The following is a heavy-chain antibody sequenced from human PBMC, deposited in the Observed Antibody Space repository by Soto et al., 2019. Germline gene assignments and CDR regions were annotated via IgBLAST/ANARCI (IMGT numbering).Heavy chain of an antibody. J-gene: IGHJ4*02. V-gene: IGHV1-24*01. CDR3: ATEQNYYDSSGYFRSQWYFDY. Sequence: ASVKVSCKVSGYTLTELSMHWVRQAPGKGLEWMGGFDPEDGETIYAQKFQGRVTMTEDTSTDTAYMELSSLRSEDTAVYYCATEQNYYDSSGYFRSQWYFDYWGQGTLVTVSS. CDR1: GYTLTELS. D-gene: IGHD3-22*01. CDR2: FDPEDGET.